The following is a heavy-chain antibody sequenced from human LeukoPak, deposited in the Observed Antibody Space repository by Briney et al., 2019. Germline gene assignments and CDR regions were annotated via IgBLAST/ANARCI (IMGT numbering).Heavy chain of an antibody. J-gene: IGHJ2*01. CDR2: IYTSGST. D-gene: IGHD5-24*01. Sequence: SETLSLTCTVSGGSISSYYWSWIRQPPGKGLEWIGYIYTSGSTNYNPSLKSRVTISVDTSKNQFSLKLSSVTAADTAVYYCARRRERWLQGSYWYFDLWGRGTLVTVSS. V-gene: IGHV4-4*09. CDR1: GGSISSYY. CDR3: ARRRERWLQGSYWYFDL.